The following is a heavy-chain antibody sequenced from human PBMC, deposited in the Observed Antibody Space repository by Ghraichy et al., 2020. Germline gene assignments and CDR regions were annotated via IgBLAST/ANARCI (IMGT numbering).Heavy chain of an antibody. D-gene: IGHD1/OR15-1a*01. V-gene: IGHV3-73*01. CDR2: IRSKANSYAT. CDR3: TRHENRGFDP. CDR1: GFTFSGSA. Sequence: GGSLRLSCAASGFTFSGSAMHWVRQASGKGLEWVGRIRSKANSYATAYAASVKGRFTISRDDSKNTAYLQMNSLKTEDTAVYYCTRHENRGFDPWGQGTLVTVSS. J-gene: IGHJ5*02.